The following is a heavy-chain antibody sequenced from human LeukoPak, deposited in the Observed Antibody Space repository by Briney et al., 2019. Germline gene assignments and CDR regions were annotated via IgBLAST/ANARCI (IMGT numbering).Heavy chain of an antibody. J-gene: IGHJ4*02. D-gene: IGHD6-6*01. CDR1: GYTFTGYY. Sequence: ASVKVSCKASGYTFTGYYMHWVRQAPGQGLEWMGRINPNSGGTNYAQKFQGRATMTRDTSISTACMELSRLRSDDTAVYYCARAEYSSSSTHWGQGTLVTVSS. CDR2: INPNSGGT. V-gene: IGHV1-2*06. CDR3: ARAEYSSSSTH.